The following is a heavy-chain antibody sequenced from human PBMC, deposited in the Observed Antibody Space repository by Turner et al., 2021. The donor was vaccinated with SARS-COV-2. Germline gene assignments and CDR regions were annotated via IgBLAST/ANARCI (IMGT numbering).Heavy chain of an antibody. V-gene: IGHV3-30*18. D-gene: IGHD2-15*01. Sequence: QVQLVESGGGVVQPGRSLRLSCAASGFTFSNYGVHWVRQAPGKGLEWVAVISYDGSNKDYADSVKGRFTISRDNSKNTLYLQMNSLRAEDTAVYYCAKSGGMYCSGGNCYSSYFDYWGQGTLVTVSS. CDR2: ISYDGSNK. J-gene: IGHJ4*02. CDR3: AKSGGMYCSGGNCYSSYFDY. CDR1: GFTFSNYG.